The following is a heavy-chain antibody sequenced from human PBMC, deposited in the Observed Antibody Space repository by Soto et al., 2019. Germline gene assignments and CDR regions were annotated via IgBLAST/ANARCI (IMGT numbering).Heavy chain of an antibody. J-gene: IGHJ4*02. Sequence: GGSLRLSCAASGFTFSSYWMHWVRQAPGKGLVWVSRINSDGSSTSYADSVKGRFTISRDNAKSTLYLQMNSLRAEDTAVYYCAREGDNWAFDYWGQGTLVTVSS. D-gene: IGHD1-20*01. V-gene: IGHV3-74*01. CDR2: INSDGSST. CDR1: GFTFSSYW. CDR3: AREGDNWAFDY.